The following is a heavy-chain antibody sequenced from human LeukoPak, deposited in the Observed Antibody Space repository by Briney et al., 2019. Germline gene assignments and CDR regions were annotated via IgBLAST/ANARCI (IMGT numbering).Heavy chain of an antibody. Sequence: ASVKVSCKASGYTFTSYDINWVRQATGQGLEWRGWMNPNSGNTGYAQKFQGRVTMTRNTSISTAYMELSSLRSEDTAVYYCATDRPGIAVAGLDPWGQGTLVTVSS. CDR1: GYTFTSYD. CDR3: ATDRPGIAVAGLDP. CDR2: MNPNSGNT. J-gene: IGHJ5*02. V-gene: IGHV1-8*01. D-gene: IGHD6-19*01.